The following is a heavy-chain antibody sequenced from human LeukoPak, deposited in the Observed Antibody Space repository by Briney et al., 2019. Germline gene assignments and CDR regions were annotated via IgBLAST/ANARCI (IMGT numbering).Heavy chain of an antibody. J-gene: IGHJ5*02. V-gene: IGHV3-30*18. CDR2: ISYDGSNK. Sequence: GGSLRLSCAASGFTFSSYGMHWVRQAPGKGLEWVTVISYDGSNKYYADSVKGRFTISRDNSKNTLYLQMNSLRAEDTAVYYCAKDRGWFGESNWFDPWGQGTLVTVSS. D-gene: IGHD3-10*01. CDR1: GFTFSSYG. CDR3: AKDRGWFGESNWFDP.